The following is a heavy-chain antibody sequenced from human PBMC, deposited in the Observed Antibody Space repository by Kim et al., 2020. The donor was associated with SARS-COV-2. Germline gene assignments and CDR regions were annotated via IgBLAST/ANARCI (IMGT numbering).Heavy chain of an antibody. V-gene: IGHV4-34*01. J-gene: IGHJ4*02. CDR2: INHRQNA. Sequence: SETLSLTCAVSGGSFSAYYCTWIRQAPGKGLEWIGEINHRQNANYNSSLKSRVTMSVDTSTNQFSLNLTSVTAADTAVYYCARQRLLLLDSWGQGTLVTVSS. CDR3: ARQRLLLLDS. D-gene: IGHD2-15*01. CDR1: GGSFSAYY.